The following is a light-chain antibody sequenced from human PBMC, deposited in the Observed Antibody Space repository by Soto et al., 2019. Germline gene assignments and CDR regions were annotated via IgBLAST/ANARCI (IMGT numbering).Light chain of an antibody. Sequence: QSALTQPASVSGSPGQPITISCTGTSSDVGGYNYVSWYQLHPGRAPKLMIYEVSKRPSGVPDRFSGSKSGNTASLTVSGLRAEDEADYYCSSYAGSNNFVFGTGTKVTVL. V-gene: IGLV2-8*01. CDR1: SSDVGGYNY. CDR3: SSYAGSNNFV. CDR2: EVS. J-gene: IGLJ1*01.